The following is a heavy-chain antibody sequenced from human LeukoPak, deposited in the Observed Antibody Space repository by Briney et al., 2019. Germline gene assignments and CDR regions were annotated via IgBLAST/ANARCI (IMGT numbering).Heavy chain of an antibody. V-gene: IGHV4-59*11. Sequence: SETLSLTCTVSGGSISSHYWSWIRQPPGKGLEWIGYIYYSGSTNYNASLKSRVTISVDTSKNQFSVKLSSVTAADTAVYYCARQYYYDSSDYFDYWGQRTLVTASS. CDR2: IYYSGST. CDR1: GGSISSHY. D-gene: IGHD3-22*01. CDR3: ARQYYYDSSDYFDY. J-gene: IGHJ4*02.